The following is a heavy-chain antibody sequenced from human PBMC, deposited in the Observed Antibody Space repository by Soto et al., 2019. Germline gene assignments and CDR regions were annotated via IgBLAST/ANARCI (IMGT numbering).Heavy chain of an antibody. Sequence: GESLKISCKASGYSFTNYWIAWVRQMPGKGLEWMGIVYPGDSDVRYSPSFQGQVTISVDKSINTAYLQWRSLKASDTAMYYCARVGTTSTLYYYGMDVWGQGTTVTVSS. D-gene: IGHD1-1*01. J-gene: IGHJ6*02. CDR1: GYSFTNYW. CDR3: ARVGTTSTLYYYGMDV. CDR2: VYPGDSDV. V-gene: IGHV5-51*01.